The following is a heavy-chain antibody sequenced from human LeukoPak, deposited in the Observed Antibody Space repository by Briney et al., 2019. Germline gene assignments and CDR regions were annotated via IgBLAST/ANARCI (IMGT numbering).Heavy chain of an antibody. CDR3: ARDSSRIVGATGY. Sequence: ASVKVSCKASGYTFTGYYMHWVRQAPGQGLEWMGWINPNSGGTNYAQKFQGRVTMTRDTSTSTVYMELSSLRSEDTAVYYCARDSSRIVGATGYWGQGTLVTVSS. CDR1: GYTFTGYY. V-gene: IGHV1-2*02. CDR2: INPNSGGT. D-gene: IGHD1-26*01. J-gene: IGHJ4*02.